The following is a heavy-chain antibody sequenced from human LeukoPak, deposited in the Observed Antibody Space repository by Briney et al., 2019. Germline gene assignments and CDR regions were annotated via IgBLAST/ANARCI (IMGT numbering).Heavy chain of an antibody. Sequence: GGSLKLSCAVSGSTVSSNYMSWVRQAPGKGLEWVSLIYSGGSTYYADSVKGRFTISRDNSKNTLYLQMNSLRVEDTAVYYCARESQLGATFDYWGQGTLVTVSS. D-gene: IGHD1-26*01. V-gene: IGHV3-66*01. CDR3: ARESQLGATFDY. J-gene: IGHJ4*02. CDR2: IYSGGST. CDR1: GSTVSSNY.